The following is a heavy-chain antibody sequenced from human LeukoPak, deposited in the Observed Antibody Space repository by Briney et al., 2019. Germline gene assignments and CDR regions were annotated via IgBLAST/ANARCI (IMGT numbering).Heavy chain of an antibody. V-gene: IGHV3-21*01. CDR3: ARDQNFDF. J-gene: IGHJ4*02. CDR2: ISDSSTYI. CDR1: GFTFSSYS. Sequence: GGSLRLSCAASGFTFSSYSMNWVRLAPGKGLEWVLSISDSSTYIYYADSVKGRFTISRDNAKNSVYLQMNSLRAEDTAVYHCARDQNFDFWGQGTLVTVSS.